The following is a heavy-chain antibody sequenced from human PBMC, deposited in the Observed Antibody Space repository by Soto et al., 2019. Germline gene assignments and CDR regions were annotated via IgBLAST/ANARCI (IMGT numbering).Heavy chain of an antibody. V-gene: IGHV1-18*01. CDR3: ARTAFTKQRSSIAARPLFDY. D-gene: IGHD6-6*01. J-gene: IGHJ4*02. Sequence: ASVKVSCKASGYTFTSYGISWVRQAPGQGLEWMGWISAYNGNTNYAQKLQGRVTMTTDTSTSTAYMELRSLRSDDTAVYYCARTAFTKQRSSIAARPLFDYWGQGTLVTVSS. CDR1: GYTFTSYG. CDR2: ISAYNGNT.